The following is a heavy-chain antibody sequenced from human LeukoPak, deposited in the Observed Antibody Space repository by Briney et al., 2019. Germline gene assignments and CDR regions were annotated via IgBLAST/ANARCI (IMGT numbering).Heavy chain of an antibody. Sequence: PSETLSLTCAVYGGSFSGYYWRWIPQPPGKGLEWIGEINHSGSTNYNPSLKSRVTISADTSKNQFSLKLSPVTAADTAVYYCARGSSYGTPSDFDYWGQGTLVTVSS. J-gene: IGHJ4*02. CDR3: ARGSSYGTPSDFDY. V-gene: IGHV4-34*01. D-gene: IGHD5-18*01. CDR1: GGSFSGYY. CDR2: INHSGST.